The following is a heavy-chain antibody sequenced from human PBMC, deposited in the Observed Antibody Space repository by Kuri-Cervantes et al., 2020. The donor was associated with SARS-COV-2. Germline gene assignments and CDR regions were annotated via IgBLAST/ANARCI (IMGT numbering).Heavy chain of an antibody. Sequence: GDSPKITRAATLFTFSSYWMSWVRQAPGKGLEWVANIKQDGSEKYYVDSVKGRFTISRDNAKNSLYLRMNSLRAEDTAVYYCARIPGYSSGWLAFDIWGQGTMVTVSS. D-gene: IGHD6-19*01. CDR1: LFTFSSYW. CDR2: IKQDGSEK. J-gene: IGHJ3*02. CDR3: ARIPGYSSGWLAFDI. V-gene: IGHV3-7*04.